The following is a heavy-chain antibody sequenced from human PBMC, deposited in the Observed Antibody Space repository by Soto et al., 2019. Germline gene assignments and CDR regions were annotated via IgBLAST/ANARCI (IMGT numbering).Heavy chain of an antibody. Sequence: SETLSLTCAVSGGSISSGGYSWSWIRQPPGKGLEWIGYIYHSGSTYYNPSLKSRVTISVDRSKNQFSLKLSSVTAADTAVYYCARTAGCTNGVCSYFDYWGQGTPVTSPQ. CDR2: IYHSGST. CDR3: ARTAGCTNGVCSYFDY. D-gene: IGHD2-8*01. CDR1: GGSISSGGYS. V-gene: IGHV4-30-2*01. J-gene: IGHJ4*02.